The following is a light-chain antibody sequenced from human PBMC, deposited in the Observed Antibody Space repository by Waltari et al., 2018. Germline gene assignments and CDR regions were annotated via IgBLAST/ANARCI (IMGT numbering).Light chain of an antibody. CDR1: SGPTPNL. CDR2: VNSDGSH. CDR3: QTGGHGTWV. J-gene: IGLJ3*02. V-gene: IGLV4-69*01. Sequence: QLVLTQSPSASASLGASVKPTCPLSSGPTPNLIAWLPQKPEKGPRYLMKVNSDGSHNKGVEIPDRFSGSSSGAERYLTISSLQSEDEADYYCQTGGHGTWVFGGGTRLTVL.